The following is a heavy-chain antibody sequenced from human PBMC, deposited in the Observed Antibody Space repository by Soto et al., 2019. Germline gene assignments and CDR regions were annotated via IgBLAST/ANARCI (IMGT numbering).Heavy chain of an antibody. CDR3: ATLASVQLERYDY. CDR1: GFTFSSYW. Sequence: GGSLRLSCAASGFTFSSYWMHWVRQAPGKGLVWVSRINSDGSRTSYADSVKGRFTISRDNAKNTLYLQMNSLRAEDTAVYYCATLASVQLERYDYWGQGPLVTVSS. V-gene: IGHV3-74*01. CDR2: INSDGSRT. D-gene: IGHD1-1*01. J-gene: IGHJ4*02.